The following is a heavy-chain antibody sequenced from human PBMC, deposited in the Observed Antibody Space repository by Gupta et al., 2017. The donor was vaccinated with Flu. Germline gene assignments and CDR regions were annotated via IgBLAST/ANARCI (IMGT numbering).Heavy chain of an antibody. Sequence: EVQLVPSGAEVKKPGESLKISCKGSGYSFTSYWIGWVRQMPANGLEWMGIIYPGDSDTRYSPSFQGQVTISADKSISTAYLQWSSLKASDTAMYYCARHGITIFGVVTTYYYGMDVWGQGTTVTVSS. CDR2: IYPGDSDT. V-gene: IGHV5-51*01. CDR1: GYSFTSYW. J-gene: IGHJ6*02. D-gene: IGHD3-3*01. CDR3: ARHGITIFGVVTTYYYGMDV.